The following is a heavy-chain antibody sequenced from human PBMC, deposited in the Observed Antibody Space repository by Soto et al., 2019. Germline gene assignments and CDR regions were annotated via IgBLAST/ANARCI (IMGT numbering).Heavy chain of an antibody. D-gene: IGHD6-19*01. CDR2: VYHSGTT. CDR3: AATSSGGSLAGDY. J-gene: IGHJ4*02. CDR1: GVSISGSVNY. V-gene: IGHV4-39*02. Sequence: PSETLSLTCTVSGVSISGSVNYWGWIRQPPGKGLEWIGSVYHSGTTYYNPSLKGRVTVSADTSKNHFSLRLSSVTAADTAVYYCAATSSGGSLAGDYWGLGILVTVSS.